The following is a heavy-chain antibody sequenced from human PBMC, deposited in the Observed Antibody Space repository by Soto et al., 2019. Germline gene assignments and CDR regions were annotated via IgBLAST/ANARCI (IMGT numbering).Heavy chain of an antibody. CDR2: IYYSGST. CDR3: ARRTWGIPERESYYYYYMDV. D-gene: IGHD1-1*01. V-gene: IGHV4-59*08. J-gene: IGHJ6*03. Sequence: SETLSLTCTVSGGSISSYYWSWIRQPPGKGLEWIGYIYYSGSTNYNPSLKSRVTISVDTSKNQFSLKLSSVTAADTAVYYCARRTWGIPERESYYYYYMDVWGKGTTVTVSS. CDR1: GGSISSYY.